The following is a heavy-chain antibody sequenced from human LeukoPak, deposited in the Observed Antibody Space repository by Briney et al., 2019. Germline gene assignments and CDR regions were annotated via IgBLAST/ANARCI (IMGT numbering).Heavy chain of an antibody. V-gene: IGHV3-23*01. D-gene: IGHD6-19*01. CDR1: GFTFGSYS. J-gene: IGHJ4*02. CDR3: AILAVAGVDY. CDR2: ISGSGDNT. Sequence: GGSLRLSCAASGFTFGSYSMSWVRQAPGKGLEWVSSISGSGDNTYYADSVKGRFTISRDNSKNTLYLQMNSLRAEDTAVYYCAILAVAGVDYWGQGTLVTVSS.